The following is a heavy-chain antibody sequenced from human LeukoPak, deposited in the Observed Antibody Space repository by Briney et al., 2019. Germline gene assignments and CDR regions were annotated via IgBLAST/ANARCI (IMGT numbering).Heavy chain of an antibody. J-gene: IGHJ6*02. CDR2: IYYSGST. CDR3: AGEASFGEFPNYYYYYGMDV. D-gene: IGHD3-10*01. Sequence: SETLSLTCTVSGGSISSYYWSWIRQPPGKGLEWIGYIYYSGSTNYNPSLKSRVTISVDTSKNQFSLKLSSVTAADTAVYYCAGEASFGEFPNYYYYYGMDVWGQGTTVTVSS. V-gene: IGHV4-59*01. CDR1: GGSISSYY.